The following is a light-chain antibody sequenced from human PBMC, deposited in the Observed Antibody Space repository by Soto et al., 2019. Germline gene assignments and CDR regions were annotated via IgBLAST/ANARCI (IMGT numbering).Light chain of an antibody. Sequence: QSVLTQAASVSGSPGQSITISCTGTTSDVGGYNYVCWYQQHPGKAPKLMIYEVSNRPSGVSTRFSGSKSGNTASLTISGLQAEDEADYYYSSYTSSSTLYVFGTGTKVTVL. CDR3: SSYTSSSTLYV. CDR1: TSDVGGYNY. CDR2: EVS. V-gene: IGLV2-14*01. J-gene: IGLJ1*01.